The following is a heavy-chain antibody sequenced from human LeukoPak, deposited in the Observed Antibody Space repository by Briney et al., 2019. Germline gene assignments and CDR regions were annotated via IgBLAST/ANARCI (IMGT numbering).Heavy chain of an antibody. CDR2: IYYSGST. D-gene: IGHD3-3*01. J-gene: IGHJ5*02. CDR1: GGSMSSYY. Sequence: SETLSLTCTVSGGSMSSYYWGWIRQPPGKGLEWIGSIYYSGSTYYNPSLKSRVTISVDTSKNQFSLKLSSVTAADTAVYYCARHSGGGGITIFGVVSPSWFDPWGQGTLVTVSS. CDR3: ARHSGGGGITIFGVVSPSWFDP. V-gene: IGHV4-39*01.